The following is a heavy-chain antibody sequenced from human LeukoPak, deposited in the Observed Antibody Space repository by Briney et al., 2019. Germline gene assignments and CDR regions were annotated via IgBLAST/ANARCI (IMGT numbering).Heavy chain of an antibody. Sequence: PVASVKVSCKASGGTFSSYAISWVRQAPGQGLEWMGRIIPILGIANYAQKFQGRVTITADKSTSTAYMELSSLRSEDTAVYYCAIAIWFGEFHPFDYWGQGTLVTVSS. CDR3: AIAIWFGEFHPFDY. CDR1: GGTFSSYA. V-gene: IGHV1-69*04. D-gene: IGHD3-10*01. CDR2: IIPILGIA. J-gene: IGHJ4*02.